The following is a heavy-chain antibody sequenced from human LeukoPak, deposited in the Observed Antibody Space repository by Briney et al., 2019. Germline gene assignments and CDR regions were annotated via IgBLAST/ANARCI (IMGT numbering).Heavy chain of an antibody. CDR3: ARAGELTGGRVFDY. Sequence: PSETLSLTCTVSGGSISSGDYYWTWIRQPPGKGLEWIAYIYYTGSTYYNPSLKSRVTISVDTSKNQFSLKLSSVTAADTAVYYCARAGELTGGRVFDYWGQGTLVTVSS. J-gene: IGHJ4*02. CDR2: IYYTGST. V-gene: IGHV4-30-4*01. D-gene: IGHD3-10*01. CDR1: GGSISSGDYY.